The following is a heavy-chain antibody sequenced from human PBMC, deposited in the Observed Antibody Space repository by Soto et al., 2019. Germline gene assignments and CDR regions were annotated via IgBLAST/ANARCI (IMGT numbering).Heavy chain of an antibody. D-gene: IGHD3-22*01. J-gene: IGHJ3*02. CDR1: GYTFTSYG. CDR3: ARGRHYYDSSGYLAQGAFDI. V-gene: IGHV1-18*01. Sequence: ASVKVSFKASGYTFTSYGISWVRQAPGQGLEWMGWISAYNGNTNYAQKLQGRVTMTTDTSTSTAYMELRSLRSDDTAVYYCARGRHYYDSSGYLAQGAFDIWGQGTMVTVS. CDR2: ISAYNGNT.